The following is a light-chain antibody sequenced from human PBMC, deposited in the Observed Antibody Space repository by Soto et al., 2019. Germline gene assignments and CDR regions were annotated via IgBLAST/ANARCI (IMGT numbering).Light chain of an antibody. Sequence: GDRVTITCRASQSISSYLNWYQQKPGKAPKLLIYDASSLQSGVPSRFSGSGSGADFTLTISSLQPDDFATYYCQQTYSAPPTFGGGTKVEIK. J-gene: IGKJ4*01. CDR3: QQTYSAPPT. V-gene: IGKV1-39*01. CDR1: QSISSY. CDR2: DAS.